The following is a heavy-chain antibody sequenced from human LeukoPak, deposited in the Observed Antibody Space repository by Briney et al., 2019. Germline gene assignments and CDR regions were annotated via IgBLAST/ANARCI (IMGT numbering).Heavy chain of an antibody. D-gene: IGHD3-3*01. V-gene: IGHV4-59*12. Sequence: SETLSLTCTVSGGSISNYYWNWIRQPPGKGLEWIGYIYFSGSTNYNPSLKSRVTISVDTSKNQFSLKLTSVTAADTAVYYCARDQRAGDFGLMDVWGQGTTVTVSS. J-gene: IGHJ6*02. CDR3: ARDQRAGDFGLMDV. CDR1: GGSISNYY. CDR2: IYFSGST.